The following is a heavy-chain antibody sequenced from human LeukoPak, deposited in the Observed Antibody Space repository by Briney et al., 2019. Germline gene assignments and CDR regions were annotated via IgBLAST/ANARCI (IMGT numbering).Heavy chain of an antibody. CDR3: ARATYYDILIAFDY. V-gene: IGHV3-21*01. CDR2: ISSSSSYI. Sequence: PGGSLRLSCAASGFTFSSYSMNWVRQAPGKGLEWVSSISSSSSYICYADSVKGRFTISRDNAKNSLYLQMNSLRAEDTAVYYCARATYYDILIAFDYWGQGTLVTVSS. CDR1: GFTFSSYS. J-gene: IGHJ4*02. D-gene: IGHD3-9*01.